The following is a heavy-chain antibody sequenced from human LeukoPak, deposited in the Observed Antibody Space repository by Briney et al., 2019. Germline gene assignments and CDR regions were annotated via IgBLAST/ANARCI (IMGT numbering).Heavy chain of an antibody. V-gene: IGHV4-38-2*01. CDR2: IYHSGST. CDR3: ARRYCSTTSCYFDY. Sequence: SSETLSLTCAVSGYSINSGYYWGWIRQPPGKGLEWIGNIYHSGSTYYNPSLKSRVTISVDTSKNQFSLKLSSETAADTAVYYCARRYCSTTSCYFDYWGQGTLVTVSS. J-gene: IGHJ4*02. CDR1: GYSINSGYY. D-gene: IGHD2-2*01.